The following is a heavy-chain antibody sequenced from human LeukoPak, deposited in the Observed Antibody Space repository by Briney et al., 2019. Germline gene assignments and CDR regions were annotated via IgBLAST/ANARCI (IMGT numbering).Heavy chain of an antibody. CDR1: GFIFRSYV. V-gene: IGHV3-23*01. D-gene: IGHD3-16*01. Sequence: GGSLRLSCAASGFIFRSYVMTWVRQAPGKGLEWVSIISGSGDSTYYADSVKGRFTISRDNSKNTLYLQMSSLRADDTAIYYCARNQQLGGHSYYYYGMDVWGQGTTVTVSS. CDR3: ARNQQLGGHSYYYYGMDV. CDR2: ISGSGDST. J-gene: IGHJ6*02.